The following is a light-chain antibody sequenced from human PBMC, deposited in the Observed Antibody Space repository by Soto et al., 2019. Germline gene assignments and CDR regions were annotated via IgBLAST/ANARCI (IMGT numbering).Light chain of an antibody. CDR3: QQYNNYFWA. CDR1: QSISSW. CDR2: DAS. J-gene: IGKJ1*01. Sequence: DIQMTQSPSTLSASVVDRVTITCLASQSISSWLAWYQQKPGKAPKLLIYDASSLESGVPSRFSGSGSGTEFTLTISSLQPDDLATYYCQQYNNYFWAFGQGTKVDIK. V-gene: IGKV1-5*01.